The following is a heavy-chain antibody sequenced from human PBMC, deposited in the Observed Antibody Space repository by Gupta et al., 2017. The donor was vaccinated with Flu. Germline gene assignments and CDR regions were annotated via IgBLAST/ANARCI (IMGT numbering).Heavy chain of an antibody. J-gene: IGHJ2*01. CDR2: IRSDGSDE. CDR3: ARDISTVTTPFDL. CDR1: FRIYG. Sequence: FRIYGMHWVRQAPGKGLEWVAGIRSDGSDEEYADSVKGRFTISRDNSKNTLYLQMISLRVEDTAVYFCARDISTVTTPFDLWGRGTLVTVSS. D-gene: IGHD4-17*01. V-gene: IGHV3-33*01.